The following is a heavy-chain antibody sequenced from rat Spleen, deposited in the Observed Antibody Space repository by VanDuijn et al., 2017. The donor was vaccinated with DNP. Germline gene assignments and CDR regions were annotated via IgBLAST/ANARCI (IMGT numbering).Heavy chain of an antibody. CDR1: GFTFSDYY. J-gene: IGHJ2*01. V-gene: IGHV5-20*01. Sequence: EVQLVESGGGLVQPGRSLKLSCAASGFTFSDYYMAWVRQAPTKGLEWVASISHDGGSTYYRDSVKGRFTISRDNARNSLYLQMDSLRSEDTATYYCTTFDDYWGQGVMVTVSS. CDR3: TTFDDY. CDR2: ISHDGGST.